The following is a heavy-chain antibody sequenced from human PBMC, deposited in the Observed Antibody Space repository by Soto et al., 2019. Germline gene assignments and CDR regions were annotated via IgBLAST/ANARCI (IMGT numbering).Heavy chain of an antibody. D-gene: IGHD2-21*02. CDR2: ISGSGGST. Sequence: EVQLLESGGGLVQPGGSLRLSCAAAGFTFSSYAMSWVRQAPGKGLELVSAISGSGGSTYYADSVKGRFTISRDNSKNPLYLQMNSLRAEDTAVYYCAKAAGNCRGDCPLPDYWGQGTLVTVSS. J-gene: IGHJ4*02. CDR1: GFTFSSYA. V-gene: IGHV3-23*01. CDR3: AKAAGNCRGDCPLPDY.